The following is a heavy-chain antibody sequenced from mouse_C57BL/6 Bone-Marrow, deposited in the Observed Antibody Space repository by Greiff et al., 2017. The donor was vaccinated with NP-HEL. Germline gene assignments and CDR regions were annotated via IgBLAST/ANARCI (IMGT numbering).Heavy chain of an antibody. J-gene: IGHJ4*01. CDR3: ARNWDGYYAMDY. CDR1: GFSLTSYG. D-gene: IGHD4-1*01. Sequence: VKVVESGPGLVQPSQSLSITCTVSGFSLTSYGVHWVRQSPGKGLEWLGVIWSGGSTDYNAAFISRLSISKDNSKSQVFFKMNSLQADDTAIYYCARNWDGYYAMDYWGQGTSVTVSS. V-gene: IGHV2-2*01. CDR2: IWSGGST.